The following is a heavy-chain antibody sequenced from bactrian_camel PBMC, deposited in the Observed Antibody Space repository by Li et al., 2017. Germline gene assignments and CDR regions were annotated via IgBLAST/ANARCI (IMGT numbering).Heavy chain of an antibody. CDR1: GYTYDSLC. D-gene: IGHD2*01. CDR3: AKRGAKWLQVHFDY. CDR2: IDNGGGTT. V-gene: IGHV3S1*01. Sequence: HVQLVESGGGSVQAGETLILSCVASGYTYDSLCMAWFRQAPGKGFKWVSTIDNGGGTTYYADSVKGRFTFSRDNAKNTLYLQLKSLKTEDTAMYYCAKRGAKWLQVHFDYWGRGTQVT. J-gene: IGHJ4*01.